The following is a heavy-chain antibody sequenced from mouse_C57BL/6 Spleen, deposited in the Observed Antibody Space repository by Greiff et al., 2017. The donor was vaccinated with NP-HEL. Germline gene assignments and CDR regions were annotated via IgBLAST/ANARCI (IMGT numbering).Heavy chain of an antibody. D-gene: IGHD1-1*01. CDR2: ISSGGSYT. CDR3: ARRYYGSSYETWFAY. CDR1: GFTFSSYG. V-gene: IGHV5-6*01. J-gene: IGHJ3*01. Sequence: EVHLVESGGDLVKPGGSLKLSCAASGFTFSSYGMSWVRQTPDKRLEWVATISSGGSYTYYPDSVKGRFTISRDNAKNTLYLQMSSLKSEDTAMYYCARRYYGSSYETWFAYWGQGTLVTVSA.